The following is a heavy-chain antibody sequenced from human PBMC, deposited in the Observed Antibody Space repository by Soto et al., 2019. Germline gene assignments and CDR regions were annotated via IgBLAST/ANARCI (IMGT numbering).Heavy chain of an antibody. Sequence: QVQLQEAGPGLVRPSQTLTLTCTVAGGSMSENDYYWSWLRQSPWQGLQWIGYIYDTWTTSYSPSLKSRVTMSADTSRNQFSLKLTSVTAADTALYFCARGIVRGGFDIWGQGTLVTVSS. CDR2: IYDTWTT. CDR1: GGSMSENDYY. J-gene: IGHJ3*02. CDR3: ARGIVRGGFDI. V-gene: IGHV4-30-4*01. D-gene: IGHD3-10*02.